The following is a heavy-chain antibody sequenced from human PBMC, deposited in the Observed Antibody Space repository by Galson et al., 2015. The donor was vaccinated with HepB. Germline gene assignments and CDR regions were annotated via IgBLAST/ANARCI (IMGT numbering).Heavy chain of an antibody. CDR3: ARLLVVPAAMRGFDP. D-gene: IGHD2-2*01. Sequence: SLRLSCAASGFTVSSNYMSWVRQAPGKGLEWVPVIYSGGSTYYADSVKGRFTISRDNSKNTLYLQMNSLRAEDTAVYYCARLLVVPAAMRGFDPWGQGTLVTVSS. CDR1: GFTVSSNY. CDR2: IYSGGST. V-gene: IGHV3-53*01. J-gene: IGHJ5*02.